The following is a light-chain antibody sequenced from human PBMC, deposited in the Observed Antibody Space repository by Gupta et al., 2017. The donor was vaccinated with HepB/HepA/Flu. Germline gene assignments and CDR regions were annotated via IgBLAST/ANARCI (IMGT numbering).Light chain of an antibody. V-gene: IGKV2-30*01. J-gene: IGKJ3*01. CDR3: MQGKPWPRT. CDR1: QTLVYSDGNTY. CDR2: KVS. Sequence: DVVMTQSPLSLPVTLGQPASISCRSSQTLVYSDGNTYLNWFQQTPGHSPRRLIYKVSTRDSGVPDRFSGSGSGTDFTLKISREEAEDVGVYYCMQGKPWPRTFGRGTKVDIK.